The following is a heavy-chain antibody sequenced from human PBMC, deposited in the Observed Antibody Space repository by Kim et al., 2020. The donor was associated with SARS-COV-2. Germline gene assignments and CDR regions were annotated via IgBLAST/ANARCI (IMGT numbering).Heavy chain of an antibody. CDR3: AKEGIEAREFDY. V-gene: IGHV3-30*18. CDR1: GFMFSSYG. CDR2: ISYDGTNK. Sequence: GGSLRLSCAASGFMFSSYGMHWVRQAPGKGLEWVATISYDGTNKYYADSVRGRFTISRDNSKTTVSLQVNSLRGEDTAVYYCAKEGIEAREFDYWGQGTLVTVSS. D-gene: IGHD6-6*01. J-gene: IGHJ4*02.